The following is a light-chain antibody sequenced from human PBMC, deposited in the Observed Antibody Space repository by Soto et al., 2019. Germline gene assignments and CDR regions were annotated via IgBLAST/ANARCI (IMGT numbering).Light chain of an antibody. CDR1: QSVSSY. CDR2: DAS. V-gene: IGKV3-11*01. Sequence: EIVLTQSPDTLSLSPGERASLSCRASQSVSSYLAWYQQKPGQAPRLLIYDASNRATGIPVRFSGSGSGTDFSLTISSLEPEDFAVYYCQQRNFWPLTFGGGTKV. CDR3: QQRNFWPLT. J-gene: IGKJ4*01.